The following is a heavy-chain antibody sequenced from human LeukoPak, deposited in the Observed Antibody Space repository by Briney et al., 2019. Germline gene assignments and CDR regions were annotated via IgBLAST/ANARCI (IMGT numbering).Heavy chain of an antibody. Sequence: GGSLRLSCAASGFTFSDHYMDWVRQAPGKGLEWVGRTRNKANSYTTEYAASVKGRFTISRDDSKNSLYLQMNSLKTEDTAVYYCARGLCYPGAFDIWGQGTKVTVSS. CDR3: ARGLCYPGAFDI. D-gene: IGHD2-2*01. CDR1: GFTFSDHY. CDR2: TRNKANSYTT. V-gene: IGHV3-72*01. J-gene: IGHJ3*02.